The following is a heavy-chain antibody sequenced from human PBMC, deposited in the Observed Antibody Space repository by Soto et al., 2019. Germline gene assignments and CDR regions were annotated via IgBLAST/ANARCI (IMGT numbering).Heavy chain of an antibody. D-gene: IGHD3-3*01. CDR2: IYYSGST. V-gene: IGHV4-59*01. J-gene: IGHJ5*02. CDR3: AREDYDFWSGTPNWFDP. Sequence: KPSETLSLTCTVSGGSISSYYWSWIRQPPGRGLEWIGYIYYSGSTNYNPSLKSRVTISVDTSKNQFSLKLSSVTAADTAVYYCAREDYDFWSGTPNWFDPWGQGTLVTVSS. CDR1: GGSISSYY.